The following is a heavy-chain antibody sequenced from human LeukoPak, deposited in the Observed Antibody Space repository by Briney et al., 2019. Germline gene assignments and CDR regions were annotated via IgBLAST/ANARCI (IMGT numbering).Heavy chain of an antibody. CDR3: ARGYSSSSLHDYYYGMDV. V-gene: IGHV3-11*01. D-gene: IGHD6-13*01. CDR2: ISSSGSTI. Sequence: PGRSLRLSCAASGFTFSDYYMSWIRQAPGKGLEWVSYISSSGSTIYYADSVKGRFTISRDNAKNSLYLQMNSLRAEDTAVYYCARGYSSSSLHDYYYGMDVWGQGTTVTVSS. CDR1: GFTFSDYY. J-gene: IGHJ6*02.